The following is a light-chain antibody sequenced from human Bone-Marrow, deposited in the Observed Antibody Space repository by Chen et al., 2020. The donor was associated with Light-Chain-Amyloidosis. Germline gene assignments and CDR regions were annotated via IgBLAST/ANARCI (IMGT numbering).Light chain of an antibody. CDR3: QQRRDWPPL. V-gene: IGKV3-11*01. CDR1: QSFDSY. CDR2: DAS. Sequence: DIVVTQSPATLSLSPGDRATLSCRVSQSFDSYLAWYQQRPGQSPRLIIYDASNRATGIPARLSVSGSGTDFTLTISSLEPGDFAVYYCQQRRDWPPLFGQGTKVEAK. J-gene: IGKJ1*01.